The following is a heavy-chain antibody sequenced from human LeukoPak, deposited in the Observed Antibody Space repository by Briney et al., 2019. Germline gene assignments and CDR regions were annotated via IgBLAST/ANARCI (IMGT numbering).Heavy chain of an antibody. CDR1: GVSISSGGYY. V-gene: IGHV4-31*03. CDR2: IYYSGST. CDR3: ASSVLRNTVTTGKVGPPNNWFDP. J-gene: IGHJ5*02. Sequence: KPSQTLSLTCTVSGVSISSGGYYWRWLRQHPGKGLEWSGYIYYSGSTYYNPSLKSRVTISVDTSKNQFSLKLSSVTAADTAVYYCASSVLRNTVTTGKVGPPNNWFDPWGQGTLVTVSS. D-gene: IGHD4-17*01.